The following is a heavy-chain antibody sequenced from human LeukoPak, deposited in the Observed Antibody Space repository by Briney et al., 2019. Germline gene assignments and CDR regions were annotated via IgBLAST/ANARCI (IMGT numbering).Heavy chain of an antibody. D-gene: IGHD1-26*01. CDR3: ARDLGGSYQDY. J-gene: IGHJ4*02. CDR2: INPSGGST. Sequence: GASVKVSCKASVYTFTTYYMHWVRQAPGQGFEWMGIINPSGGSTNYAQKFQGRVTMTRDTSTSTVYMELSSLRSDDTAVYYCARDLGGSYQDYWGQGTPVTVSS. V-gene: IGHV1-46*01. CDR1: VYTFTTYY.